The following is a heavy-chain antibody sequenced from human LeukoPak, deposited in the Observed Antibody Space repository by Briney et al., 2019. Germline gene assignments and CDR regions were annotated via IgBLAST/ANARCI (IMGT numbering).Heavy chain of an antibody. CDR1: GGSISSYY. D-gene: IGHD3-3*01. Sequence: SDTLSLTCTVSGGSISSYYGSWIRQPPGKGLEWIGYIYYSGSTNYNPSLKSRVTISVDTSKNQFSLKPSSVTAADTAVYYCARVYDFWIDYWGQGTLVTVSS. CDR3: ARVYDFWIDY. J-gene: IGHJ4*02. CDR2: IYYSGST. V-gene: IGHV4-59*07.